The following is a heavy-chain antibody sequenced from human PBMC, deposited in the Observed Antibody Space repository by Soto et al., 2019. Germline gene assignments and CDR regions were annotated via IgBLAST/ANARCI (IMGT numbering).Heavy chain of an antibody. CDR3: ERAPRYILTGRTYGMDV. V-gene: IGHV5-51*07. D-gene: IGHD3-9*01. CDR1: GYIFTSYW. CDR2: IYPGYSDT. Sequence: PAEFLKISCTGSGYIFTSYWNGCVHQMAGKGLDWMGSIYPGYSDTRYSPTFQGQVTITAEKSISTAYLQWSSLKASDTARYYCERAPRYILTGRTYGMDVWGQGTTVTVSS. J-gene: IGHJ6*02.